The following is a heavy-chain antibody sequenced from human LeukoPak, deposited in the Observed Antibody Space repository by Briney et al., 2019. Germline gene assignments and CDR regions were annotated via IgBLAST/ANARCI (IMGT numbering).Heavy chain of an antibody. CDR2: ISAYNGNT. J-gene: IGHJ4*02. V-gene: IGHV1-18*01. CDR3: ASPRYYDFWSGYSYDY. D-gene: IGHD3-3*01. Sequence: ASVKVSCTASGYTFTSYGISWVRQAPGQGLEWMGWISAYNGNTNYAQKLQGRVTMTTDTSTSTAYMELRRLRSDDTAVYYCASPRYYDFWSGYSYDYWGQGTLVTVSS. CDR1: GYTFTSYG.